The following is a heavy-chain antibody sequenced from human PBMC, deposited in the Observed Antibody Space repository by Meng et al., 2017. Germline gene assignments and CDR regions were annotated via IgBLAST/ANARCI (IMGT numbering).Heavy chain of an antibody. J-gene: IGHJ5*02. CDR1: AGSSSSGGYD. V-gene: IGHV4-31*01. D-gene: IGHD5-18*01. Sequence: VKPHTWPPGLVNPAQTHSLTGTVSAGSSSSGGYDWSCIRQHPGKGLEWIGYIYYSGSTYYIPSLKSLVTISVDTSKNQFSLKLSSVTAADTAVYYCARADRRVGSYGPNWFDPWGQGTLVTVSS. CDR2: IYYSGST. CDR3: ARADRRVGSYGPNWFDP.